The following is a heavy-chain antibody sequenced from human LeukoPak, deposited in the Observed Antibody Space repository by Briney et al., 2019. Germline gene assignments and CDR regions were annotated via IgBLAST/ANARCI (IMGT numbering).Heavy chain of an antibody. J-gene: IGHJ4*02. CDR1: GYTFTGYY. CDR2: INPNSGGT. V-gene: IGHV1-2*02. D-gene: IGHD1-26*01. Sequence: GASVKVSCXASGYTFTGYYMHWVRQAPGQGLEWMAWINPNSGGTNYAQKFQGRVTMTRDTSISTAYMELSRLRSDDTAVYYCARADGGRKVGAPPNWGQGTLVTVSS. CDR3: ARADGGRKVGAPPN.